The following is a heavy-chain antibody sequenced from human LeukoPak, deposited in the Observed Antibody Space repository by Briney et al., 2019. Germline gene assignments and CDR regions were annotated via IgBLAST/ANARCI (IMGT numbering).Heavy chain of an antibody. J-gene: IGHJ4*02. CDR1: GYSISRGYY. Sequence: SETLSLSCGVSGYSISRGYYWAWIRQPPGKGLEWIGTIYHIGSTYYNPSLESRVTISVDTSKNEFSLNLNSVTAADTAVYYCARAGWIITSGIDYWGQGALVTVSS. CDR2: IYHIGST. CDR3: ARAGWIITSGIDY. V-gene: IGHV4-38-2*01. D-gene: IGHD1-20*01.